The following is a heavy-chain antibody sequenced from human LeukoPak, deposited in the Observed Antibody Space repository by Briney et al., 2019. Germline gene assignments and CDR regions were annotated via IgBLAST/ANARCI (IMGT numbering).Heavy chain of an antibody. Sequence: SETLSLTCAVYGGSFSNYYWSWIRHPPGKGLEWLGEINHSGSTNYNPSLKSRVTISVDTSKNQFSLKLSSVTAADTAVYYCARDRIDPNVLRFLEPYYYYMDVWGKGTTVTVSS. V-gene: IGHV4-34*01. D-gene: IGHD3-3*01. CDR2: INHSGST. J-gene: IGHJ6*03. CDR3: ARDRIDPNVLRFLEPYYYYMDV. CDR1: GGSFSNYY.